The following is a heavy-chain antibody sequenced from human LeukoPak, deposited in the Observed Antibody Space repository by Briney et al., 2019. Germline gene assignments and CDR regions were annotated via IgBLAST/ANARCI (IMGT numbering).Heavy chain of an antibody. Sequence: GGSLRLSCATSGFTFSSSAMTWVRQAPGKGLEWVSLISWDGGRTYYAVSVKGRFTISRDNSKNSLYLQMNSLRTEDTALYYCAKARAAAGSYYYYGMDVWGQGTTVTVSS. CDR1: GFTFSSSA. V-gene: IGHV3-43*01. J-gene: IGHJ6*02. CDR2: ISWDGGRT. D-gene: IGHD6-13*01. CDR3: AKARAAAGSYYYYGMDV.